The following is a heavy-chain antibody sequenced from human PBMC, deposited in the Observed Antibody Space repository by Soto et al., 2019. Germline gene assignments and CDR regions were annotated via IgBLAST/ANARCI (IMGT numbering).Heavy chain of an antibody. V-gene: IGHV3-21*01. D-gene: IGHD3-10*01. CDR2: ISSSSSYI. Sequence: EVQLVESGGGLVKPGGYLRLSCAASGFTFSSYSMNWVRQAPGKGLEWVSSISSSSSYIYYADSVKGRFTISRDNAKNSLYLQMNSLRAEDTAVYYCAREVWFSPYYFDYWGQGTLVTVSS. CDR1: GFTFSSYS. CDR3: AREVWFSPYYFDY. J-gene: IGHJ4*02.